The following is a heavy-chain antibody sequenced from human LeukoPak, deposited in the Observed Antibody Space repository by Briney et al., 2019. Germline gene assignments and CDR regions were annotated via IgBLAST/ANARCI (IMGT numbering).Heavy chain of an antibody. Sequence: GASVKVSCKASGYTFTSYYMHWVRQAPGQGLKWMGIINPSGGSTSYAQKFQGRVTMTRDTSTSTVYMELSSLRSEDTAVYYCASRGVVTADGYKSPLLDYWGQGTLVTVSS. D-gene: IGHD2-21*02. V-gene: IGHV1-46*01. CDR2: INPSGGST. J-gene: IGHJ4*02. CDR1: GYTFTSYY. CDR3: ASRGVVTADGYKSPLLDY.